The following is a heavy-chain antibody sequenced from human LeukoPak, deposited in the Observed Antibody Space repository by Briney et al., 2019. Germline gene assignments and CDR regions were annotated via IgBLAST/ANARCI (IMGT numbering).Heavy chain of an antibody. D-gene: IGHD1-26*01. Sequence: GGSLRLSCAASGFTFSSYSMNWVRQAPGKGLEWVSSISSSSSYRYYADSVKGRFTISRDNAKNSLYLQMNSLRAEDTAVYYCARGLVGATGAYYFDYWGQGTLVTVSS. CDR1: GFTFSSYS. V-gene: IGHV3-21*01. CDR2: ISSSSSYR. J-gene: IGHJ4*02. CDR3: ARGLVGATGAYYFDY.